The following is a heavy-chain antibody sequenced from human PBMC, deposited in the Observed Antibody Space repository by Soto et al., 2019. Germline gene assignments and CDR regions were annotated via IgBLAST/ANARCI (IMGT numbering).Heavy chain of an antibody. D-gene: IGHD2-2*01. V-gene: IGHV1-2*04. Sequence: QVQLVQSGAEVKKPGASVKVSCKASGYTFTGYYMHWVRQAPGQGLEWMGWINPNSGGTNYAQKFQGWVTMTRDTSLSKAYTERSRLRSDDTAVYYCASGRGVVPAAILSRYYYYGMDVWGQGTTVTVSS. CDR1: GYTFTGYY. J-gene: IGHJ6*02. CDR3: ASGRGVVPAAILSRYYYYGMDV. CDR2: INPNSGGT.